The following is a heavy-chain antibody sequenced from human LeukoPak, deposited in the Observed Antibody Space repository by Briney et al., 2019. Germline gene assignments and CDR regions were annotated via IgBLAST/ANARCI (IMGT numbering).Heavy chain of an antibody. V-gene: IGHV4-59*08. J-gene: IGHJ3*02. CDR3: ARGMLAAAGASDI. Sequence: SETLSLTCTVSGGSISSYYWSWIRQPPGKGLEWIGYIYYSGSTNYNPSLKSRVTISVDTSKNQFSLKLSSVTAADTAVYYRARGMLAAAGASDIWGQGTMVTVSS. D-gene: IGHD6-13*01. CDR1: GGSISSYY. CDR2: IYYSGST.